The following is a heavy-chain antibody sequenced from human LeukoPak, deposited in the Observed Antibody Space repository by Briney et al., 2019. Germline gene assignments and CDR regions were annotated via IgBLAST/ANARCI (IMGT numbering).Heavy chain of an antibody. D-gene: IGHD2-15*01. Sequence: PSETLSLTCTVSGGSISSYYWSWIRKPAGKGLEWIGRMYTSGSTNYNPSLKSRVTMSVDTSKNQFSLKLTSVTAADTAVYYCARDIAYCTGGTCGDYFDYWGQGTLVTVSS. CDR1: GGSISSYY. CDR2: MYTSGST. V-gene: IGHV4-4*07. J-gene: IGHJ4*02. CDR3: ARDIAYCTGGTCGDYFDY.